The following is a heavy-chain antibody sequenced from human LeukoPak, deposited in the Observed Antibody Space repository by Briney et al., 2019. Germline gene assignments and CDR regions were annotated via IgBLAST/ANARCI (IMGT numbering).Heavy chain of an antibody. V-gene: IGHV4-34*01. CDR2: INHSGST. CDR3: ARVGAVAGTGYAFDI. D-gene: IGHD6-19*01. Sequence: PSETLSLTCAVYGGSFSGYYWSWIRQPPGKGLEWIGEINHSGSTNYNPSLKSRVTISVDTSKNQFSLKLSSVTAADTAVYYCARVGAVAGTGYAFDIWGQGTMVTISS. J-gene: IGHJ3*02. CDR1: GGSFSGYY.